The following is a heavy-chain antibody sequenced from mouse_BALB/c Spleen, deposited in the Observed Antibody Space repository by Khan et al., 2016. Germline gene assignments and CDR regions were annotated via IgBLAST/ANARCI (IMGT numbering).Heavy chain of an antibody. CDR3: ARNSYSSYSMDF. J-gene: IGHJ4*01. D-gene: IGHD1-1*01. CDR2: IWSGGTT. Sequence: QVQLKESGPGLVQPSQSLSITCTVAGFSLATYGVHWVRQSPGKGLEWLGVIWSGGTTDYNAAFISRLSINKDNSKSQVFFKMNSLQTNDTAIYYCARNSYSSYSMDFWGQGTSVTVSS. CDR1: GFSLATYG. V-gene: IGHV2-2*02.